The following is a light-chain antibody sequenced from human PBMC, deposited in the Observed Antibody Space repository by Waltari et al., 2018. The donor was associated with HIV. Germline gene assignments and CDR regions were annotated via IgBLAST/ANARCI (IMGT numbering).Light chain of an antibody. Sequence: SYDLVQPPSVSVSPGQTASLTCSGVKLGIKYACWYQQKPGQSPVLVIYHDNMRPSGIPERFSGSKSGNTATLTISGTQAMDEADYYCQTWDGSTYVFGTGTKVTVL. CDR2: HDN. CDR1: KLGIKY. V-gene: IGLV3-1*01. J-gene: IGLJ1*01. CDR3: QTWDGSTYV.